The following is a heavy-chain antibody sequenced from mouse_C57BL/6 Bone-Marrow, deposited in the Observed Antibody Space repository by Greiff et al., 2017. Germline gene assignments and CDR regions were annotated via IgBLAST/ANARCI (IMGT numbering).Heavy chain of an antibody. CDR2: IYPSDSET. CDR1: GYTFTSYG. D-gene: IGHD1-1*01. J-gene: IGHJ4*01. CDR3: ARGYYYGSSYGAMDY. Sequence: VQLQQPGAELVRPGSSVKLSCKASGYTFTSYGMDWVKQRPGQGLEWIGNIYPSDSETHYNQKFKDKATLTVDKSSSTAYMQLSSLTSEDSAVYYCARGYYYGSSYGAMDYWGQGTSVTVSS. V-gene: IGHV1-61*01.